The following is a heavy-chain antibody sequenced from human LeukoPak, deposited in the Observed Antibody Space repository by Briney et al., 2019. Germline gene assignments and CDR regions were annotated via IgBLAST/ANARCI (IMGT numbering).Heavy chain of an antibody. CDR1: GFTVSSNY. J-gene: IGHJ6*03. V-gene: IGHV3-66*01. D-gene: IGHD5-18*01. Sequence: GGSLRLSCAASGFTVSSNYMTWVRQAPGKGLEWVSVIYSSGSTYYADSVKGRFTVSRDSSKNTLFLQMNSLRADDTAMYYCATVPYGYLGYYYYYMDVWGKGTTVTISS. CDR3: ATVPYGYLGYYYYYMDV. CDR2: IYSSGST.